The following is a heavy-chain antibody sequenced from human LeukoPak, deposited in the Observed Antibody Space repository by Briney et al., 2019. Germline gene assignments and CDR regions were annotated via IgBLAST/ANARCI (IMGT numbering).Heavy chain of an antibody. J-gene: IGHJ6*02. CDR1: GFTFSSYG. D-gene: IGHD1-26*01. CDR3: ARDHWELLGYCGMDV. Sequence: GGSLRLSCAASGFTFSSYGMHWVRQAPGKGLEWVAVIWYDGSNKYYADSVKGRFTISRDNSKNTLYLQMNSLRAEDTAVYYCARDHWELLGYCGMDVWGQGTTVTVSS. CDR2: IWYDGSNK. V-gene: IGHV3-33*01.